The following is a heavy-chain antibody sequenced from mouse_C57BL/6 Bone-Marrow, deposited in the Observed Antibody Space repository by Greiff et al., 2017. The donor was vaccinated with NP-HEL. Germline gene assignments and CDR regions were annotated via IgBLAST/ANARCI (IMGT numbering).Heavy chain of an antibody. J-gene: IGHJ4*01. V-gene: IGHV1-80*01. CDR3: ARGDYGSSRFGYAMDY. Sequence: QVRLQQSGAELVKPGASVKISCKASGYAFSSYWMNWVKERPGKGLEWIGQIYPGDGDTKYNGKFKGKATLTADKSSSTAYMQVSSLTSEDSAVYVWARGDYGSSRFGYAMDYWGQGTSVTVSS. D-gene: IGHD1-1*01. CDR1: GYAFSSYW. CDR2: IYPGDGDT.